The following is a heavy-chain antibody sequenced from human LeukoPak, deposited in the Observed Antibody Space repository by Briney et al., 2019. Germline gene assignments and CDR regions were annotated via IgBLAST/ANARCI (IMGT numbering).Heavy chain of an antibody. CDR1: GYTFTSYD. D-gene: IGHD3-10*01. J-gene: IGHJ4*02. CDR3: ARRSITMVRGVVYGHEDY. V-gene: IGHV1-8*01. CDR2: MNPNSGNT. Sequence: ASVKVSCKASGYTFTSYDINWVRQATGQGLEWMGWMNPNSGNTGYAQKFQGRVTMTRNTSISTAYMELSSLRSEDTAVYYCARRSITMVRGVVYGHEDYWGQGTLVTVSS.